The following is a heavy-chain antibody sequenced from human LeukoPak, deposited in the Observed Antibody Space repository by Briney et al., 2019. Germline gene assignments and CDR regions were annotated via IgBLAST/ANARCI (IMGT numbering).Heavy chain of an antibody. V-gene: IGHV3-15*01. J-gene: IGHJ3*02. CDR3: TTGVVLWFGELIDAFDI. Sequence: GGSLRLSCAASGFTFSNAWMSWVRQAPGKGLEWVGRIKSKTDGGTTDYAAPVKGRFTISRDDSKNTLYLRMNSLKTEDTAVYYCTTGVVLWFGELIDAFDIWGQGTMVTVSS. CDR2: IKSKTDGGTT. CDR1: GFTFSNAW. D-gene: IGHD3-10*01.